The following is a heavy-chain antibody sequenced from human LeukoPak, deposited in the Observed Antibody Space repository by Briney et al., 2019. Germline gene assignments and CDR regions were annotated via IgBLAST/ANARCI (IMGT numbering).Heavy chain of an antibody. Sequence: PGGSLRLSCAASGFTFSSYAMHWVRQAPGKGLEWVAVISYDGSNKYYADSVKGRFTISRDNSKNTLYLQMNSLRAEDTAVYYCARDHYYYDSSGYLDYWGQGTLVTVSS. CDR2: ISYDGSNK. CDR3: ARDHYYYDSSGYLDY. J-gene: IGHJ4*02. CDR1: GFTFSSYA. D-gene: IGHD3-22*01. V-gene: IGHV3-30*04.